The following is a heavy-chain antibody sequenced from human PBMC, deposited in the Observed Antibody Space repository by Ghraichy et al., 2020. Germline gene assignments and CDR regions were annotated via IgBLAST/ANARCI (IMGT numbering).Heavy chain of an antibody. V-gene: IGHV4-59*01. CDR3: ARDWAAAGKDYYYGMDV. J-gene: IGHJ6*02. D-gene: IGHD6-13*01. CDR2: IYYSGST. Sequence: SETLSLTCTVSGGSISSYYWSWIRQPPGKGLEWIGYIYYSGSTNYNPSLKSRVTMSGDTSKNQFSLKLSSVTAADTAVYYCARDWAAAGKDYYYGMDVWGQGTTVTVSS. CDR1: GGSISSYY.